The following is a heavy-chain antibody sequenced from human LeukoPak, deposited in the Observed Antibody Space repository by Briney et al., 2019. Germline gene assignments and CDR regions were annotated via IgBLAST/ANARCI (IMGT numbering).Heavy chain of an antibody. J-gene: IGHJ4*02. D-gene: IGHD6-19*01. V-gene: IGHV3-23*01. CDR3: ARGWYSGGWHDY. CDR2: ISDGGGST. CDR1: GFTFRSYA. Sequence: PGGSLRLSCAASGFTFRSYAMSWVRQAPGKGLEWVSTISDGGGSTYYADPVKGRFTISRDNAKNTLYLQMNSLRAEDTAVYYCARGWYSGGWHDYWGQGTLVTVSS.